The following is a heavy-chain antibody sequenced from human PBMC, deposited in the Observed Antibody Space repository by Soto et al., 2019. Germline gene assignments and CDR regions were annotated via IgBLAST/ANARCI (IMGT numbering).Heavy chain of an antibody. J-gene: IGHJ4*02. Sequence: QVQLQESGPGLLKPSQTLSLTCTVSGGSISSGGYYWSWIRQHPGKGLEWIGYIYYSGSTYYNPSLKSRVTISVDTSKNQFSLKLSSVTAADTAVYYCAREYFPYDYDSSGYFDYWGQGTLVTVSS. CDR2: IYYSGST. V-gene: IGHV4-31*03. D-gene: IGHD3-22*01. CDR1: GGSISSGGYY. CDR3: AREYFPYDYDSSGYFDY.